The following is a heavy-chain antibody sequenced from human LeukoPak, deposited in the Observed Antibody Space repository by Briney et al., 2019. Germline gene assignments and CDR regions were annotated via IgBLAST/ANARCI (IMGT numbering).Heavy chain of an antibody. Sequence: SVKLSCNASGATSNSHANSWVRQPPGQGLEWMGRITPNLANTNRAQNFQDRVTLTADKSTNTTYMELTSLTSDDTAVYYCASTNGGGSYQWGDFFDVWGQGTLVTVSS. CDR3: ASTNGGGSYQWGDFFDV. J-gene: IGHJ4*02. D-gene: IGHD2-15*01. V-gene: IGHV1-69*04. CDR1: GATSNSHA. CDR2: ITPNLANT.